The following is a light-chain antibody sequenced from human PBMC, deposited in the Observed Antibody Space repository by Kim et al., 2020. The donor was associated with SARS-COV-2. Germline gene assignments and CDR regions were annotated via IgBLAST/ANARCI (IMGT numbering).Light chain of an antibody. J-gene: IGKJ1*01. V-gene: IGKV1-5*03. CDR3: QQYNSYTRA. CDR2: KAS. CDR1: QSISSR. Sequence: DIQMTQSPSTLSASVGDRVTITCRASQSISSRLAWYQQKPGKAPKLLIYKASSLESGVPSRFSGSGSGTEFTLTISRLQPDDFATYYCQQYNSYTRAFGQGTTVDIK.